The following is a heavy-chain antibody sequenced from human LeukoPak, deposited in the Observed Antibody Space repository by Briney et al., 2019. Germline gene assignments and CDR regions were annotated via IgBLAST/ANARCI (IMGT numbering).Heavy chain of an antibody. J-gene: IGHJ3*02. V-gene: IGHV3-23*01. D-gene: IGHD6-19*01. CDR2: IIGSGGST. CDR3: AKTYSSGWYGLLGAFDI. Sequence: SGGSLRVSCAASGFTFFAYVMSWVRQAPGKGLEWVSAIIGSGGSTYYADSVKGRFTISRDNSKNTLYLQMNSLRAEDTAVYYCAKTYSSGWYGLLGAFDIWGQGTMVTVSS. CDR1: GFTFFAYV.